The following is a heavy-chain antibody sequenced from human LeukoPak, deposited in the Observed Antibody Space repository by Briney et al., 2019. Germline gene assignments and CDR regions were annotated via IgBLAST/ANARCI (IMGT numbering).Heavy chain of an antibody. CDR2: ISNSGNTA. Sequence: PGGSLRLSCEASGFTFTNYAMTWVRQTPGKGMEWLSYISNSGNTAIYADSVKGRFSASRDNSNNVVFLQMSNLRADDSAVYHCAKRLTLGVFDVWGQGTVVTVSS. V-gene: IGHV3-23*01. CDR1: GFTFTNYA. CDR3: AKRLTLGVFDV. J-gene: IGHJ3*01. D-gene: IGHD3-16*01.